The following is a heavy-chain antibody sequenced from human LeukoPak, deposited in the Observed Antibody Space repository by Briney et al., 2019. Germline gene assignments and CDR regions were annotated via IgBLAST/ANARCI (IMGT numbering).Heavy chain of an antibody. CDR2: IYTSGST. J-gene: IGHJ6*03. Sequence: SETLSLTCTVSGGSINSGSYYWSWIRQPAGKGLEWIGRIYTSGSTNYSPSLKSRVTISVDTSKNQFSLKLTSVTAADTAVYYCARRYLWSRYYMDVWGEGTTVTFTS. D-gene: IGHD3-10*01. CDR3: ARRYLWSRYYMDV. V-gene: IGHV4-61*02. CDR1: GGSINSGSYY.